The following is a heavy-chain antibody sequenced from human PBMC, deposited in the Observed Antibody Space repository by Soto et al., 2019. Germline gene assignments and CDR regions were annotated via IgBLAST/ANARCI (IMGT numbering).Heavy chain of an antibody. J-gene: IGHJ6*02. V-gene: IGHV5-51*07. Sequence: LKISCKGSGYSFTSYWIGWVHQMPGKGLEWMGIIYPGDSDTRYSPSFQGQVTISADKSISTAYLQWSSLKASDTAMYYCARRKLERLSYYYYGMDVWGQGTTVTVSS. D-gene: IGHD1-1*01. CDR3: ARRKLERLSYYYYGMDV. CDR1: GYSFTSYW. CDR2: IYPGDSDT.